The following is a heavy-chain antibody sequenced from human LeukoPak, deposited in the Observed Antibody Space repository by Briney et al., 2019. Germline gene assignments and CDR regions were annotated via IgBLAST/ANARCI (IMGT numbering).Heavy chain of an antibody. CDR3: ARAATMIATQGDAFDI. CDR1: GFTFSDYN. V-gene: IGHV3-11*04. D-gene: IGHD3-22*01. J-gene: IGHJ3*02. Sequence: PGGSLRLSCAASGFTFSDYNMRWIRQAPGKGLEWVSSISRSGGTKYYADSVKGRFTISRDNAKNSLYLQMNSLRAEDTAVYYCARAATMIATQGDAFDIWGQGTMVTVSS. CDR2: ISRSGGTK.